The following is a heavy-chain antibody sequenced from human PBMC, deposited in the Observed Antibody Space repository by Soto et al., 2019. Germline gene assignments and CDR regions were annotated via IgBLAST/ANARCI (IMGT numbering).Heavy chain of an antibody. V-gene: IGHV3-21*01. CDR3: ARDLVRYSDHAAGTRGY. J-gene: IGHJ4*02. D-gene: IGHD3-9*01. CDR2: ISSSSSYI. CDR1: GFTFSSYS. Sequence: EVQLLESGGGLVQPGGSLRLSCAASGFTFSSYSMNWVRQAPGKGLEWVSSISSSSSYIYYADSVKGRFTISRDNAKNSLYLQMNSLRAEDTAVYYCARDLVRYSDHAAGTRGYWGQGTLVTVSS.